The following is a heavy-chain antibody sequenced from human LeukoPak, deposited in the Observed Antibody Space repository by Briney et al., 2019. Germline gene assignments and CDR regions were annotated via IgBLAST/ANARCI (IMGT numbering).Heavy chain of an antibody. CDR3: AGSGSHQMVWFDP. J-gene: IGHJ5*02. V-gene: IGHV1-8*03. CDR1: GYAFTSYD. D-gene: IGHD1-26*01. Sequence: GASVKVSCKASGYAFTSYDINWVRQATGQGLEWMGWMNPNSGNTGYAQKFQGRVTITRNTSISTAYMELSSLRSEDTAVYYCAGSGSHQMVWFDPWGQGTLVTVSS. CDR2: MNPNSGNT.